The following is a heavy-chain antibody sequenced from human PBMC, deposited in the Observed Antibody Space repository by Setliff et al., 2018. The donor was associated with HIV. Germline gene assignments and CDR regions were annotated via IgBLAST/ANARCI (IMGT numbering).Heavy chain of an antibody. J-gene: IGHJ4*02. CDR1: GASLTSGSYF. CDR3: ARGEGGFLDFDLVLTTFDF. Sequence: TLSLTCSASGASLTSGSYFWNWLRLPAGKGLEWIGYVYTSGKHNYNPSLESRAAIFLDTSKKQFSLSLTSVTAADTAVYYCARGEGGFLDFDLVLTTFDFWGQGTPVTVSS. D-gene: IGHD3-9*01. V-gene: IGHV4-61*09. CDR2: VYTSGKH.